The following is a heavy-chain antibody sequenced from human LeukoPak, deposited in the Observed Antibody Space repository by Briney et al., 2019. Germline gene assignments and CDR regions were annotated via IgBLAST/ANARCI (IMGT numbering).Heavy chain of an antibody. J-gene: IGHJ4*02. CDR1: GYTFTGYY. CDR2: INPNSGGT. CDR3: GRDWELRFHQGDLDY. D-gene: IGHD3-3*01. Sequence: ASVKVSCKASGYTFTGYYMHWVRQAPGQGLEWMGWINPNSGGTNYAQKFQGRVTMTSDTSISTAYMELSGLRSDDTAVYYCGRDWELRFHQGDLDYWGQGALVTVSS. V-gene: IGHV1-2*02.